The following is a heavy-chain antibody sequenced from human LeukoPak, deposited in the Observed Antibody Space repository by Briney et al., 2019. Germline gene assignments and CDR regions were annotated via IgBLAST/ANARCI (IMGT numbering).Heavy chain of an antibody. Sequence: GASVKVSCKASGGTFHNYAFTWVRQAPGHGLEWVGWVNPNSGGTNYAQKFQGWVTMTRDTSISTAYMELSRLRSDDTAVYYCARDLSLQLPGRYYYYGMDVWGQGTTVTVSS. J-gene: IGHJ6*02. CDR2: VNPNSGGT. D-gene: IGHD2-2*01. V-gene: IGHV1-2*04. CDR1: GGTFHNYA. CDR3: ARDLSLQLPGRYYYYGMDV.